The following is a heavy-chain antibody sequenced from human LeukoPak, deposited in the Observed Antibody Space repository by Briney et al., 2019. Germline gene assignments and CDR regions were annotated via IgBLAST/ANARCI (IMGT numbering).Heavy chain of an antibody. D-gene: IGHD1-26*01. CDR1: GFTFSNYA. V-gene: IGHV3-23*01. J-gene: IGHJ3*02. CDR3: AKRAHSGSYYAAFDI. Sequence: PGGSLRLSCAASGFTFSNYAMSWVRQAPGKGLEWVSAITASGGSTYYADSVRGRFTISRDNSENMLYLQINSLRAEDTAVYYCAKRAHSGSYYAAFDIWGQGTTATVSS. CDR2: ITASGGST.